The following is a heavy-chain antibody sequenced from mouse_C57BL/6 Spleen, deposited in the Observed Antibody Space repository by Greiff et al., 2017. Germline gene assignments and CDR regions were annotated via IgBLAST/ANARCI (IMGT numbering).Heavy chain of an antibody. CDR1: GYTFTSYW. D-gene: IGHD1-1*01. CDR2: IDPSDSYT. J-gene: IGHJ1*03. CDR3: ARWAYYGSSRYFDV. Sequence: QVQLQQPGAELVKPGASVKLSCKASGYTFTSYWMQWVKQRPGQGLEWIGEIDPSDSYTNYNQKFKGKATLTVDTSSSTAYLQLSSLTSEDSAVYYCARWAYYGSSRYFDVWGTGTTVTVSS. V-gene: IGHV1-50*01.